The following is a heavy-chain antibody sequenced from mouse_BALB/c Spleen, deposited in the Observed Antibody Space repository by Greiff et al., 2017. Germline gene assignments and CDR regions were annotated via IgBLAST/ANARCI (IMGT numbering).Heavy chain of an antibody. CDR3: ARSIGYGSSENYAMDY. CDR2: ISSGSSTI. Sequence: EVNVVESGGGLVQPGGSRKLSCAASGFTFSSFGMHWVRQAPEKGLEWVAYISSGSSTIYYADTVKGRFTISRDNPKNTLFLQMTSLRSDDTAMYYCARSIGYGSSENYAMDYWGQGTSVTVSS. V-gene: IGHV5-17*02. D-gene: IGHD1-1*01. CDR1: GFTFSSFG. J-gene: IGHJ4*01.